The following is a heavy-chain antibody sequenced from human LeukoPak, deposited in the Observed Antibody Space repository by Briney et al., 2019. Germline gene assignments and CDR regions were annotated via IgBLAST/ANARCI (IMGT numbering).Heavy chain of an antibody. V-gene: IGHV3-20*04. CDR3: ARVQLVPAANYYYYYMDV. Sequence: PGGSLRLSCAAPGYTFDDYGMSWVRQAPGKGLEWVSGINWNGGSTSYADSVKGRFTISRDKAKNSLYLQMNSLRAEDTALYYCARVQLVPAANYYYYYMDVWGKGTTVTVSS. CDR2: INWNGGST. J-gene: IGHJ6*03. CDR1: GYTFDDYG. D-gene: IGHD2-2*01.